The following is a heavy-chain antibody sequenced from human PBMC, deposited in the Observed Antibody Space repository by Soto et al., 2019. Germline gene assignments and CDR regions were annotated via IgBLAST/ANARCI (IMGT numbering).Heavy chain of an antibody. Sequence: PGESLKISCKASDTTHWIGWVRQKPGKGLEWMGIIYPGDSDTKYSPSFQGQVTISVDKSISTAYLHWSSLKASATATYYCASLVNYYFGMDVWGLGTTVTVSS. CDR1: DTTHW. V-gene: IGHV5-51*01. CDR2: IYPGDSDT. J-gene: IGHJ6*02. CDR3: ASLVNYYFGMDV.